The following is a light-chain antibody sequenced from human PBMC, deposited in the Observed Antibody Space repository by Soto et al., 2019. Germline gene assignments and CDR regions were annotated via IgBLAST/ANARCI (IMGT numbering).Light chain of an antibody. J-gene: IGLJ2*01. V-gene: IGLV1-47*02. CDR1: YSNVETNY. CDR3: SATDDSLGGPV. Sequence: QSVLTQPPSASGTPGQRVTISCSGSYSNVETNYVYWYQQVPGTAPKLLIYTNDQRPSGVPDRFSASNSGTSAPLAISGLRSEDEADYFCSATDDSLGGPVFGGGTKLTVL. CDR2: TND.